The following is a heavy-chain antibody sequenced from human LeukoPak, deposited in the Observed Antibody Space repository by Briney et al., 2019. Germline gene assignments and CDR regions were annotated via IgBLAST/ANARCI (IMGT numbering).Heavy chain of an antibody. J-gene: IGHJ6*01. CDR2: ISSGAISM. D-gene: IGHD1/OR15-1a*01. CDR1: GFIFSSYE. V-gene: IGHV3-48*03. Sequence: GGSLRLSCAAPGFIFSSYEMNWVRQAPGKGLEWISHISSGAISMYYADSVKGRFTISRDNAKNLLYLQMNSLRAEDTAVYYCARAITGTNYYYYGMDVWGQGTTVTVSS. CDR3: ARAITGTNYYYYGMDV.